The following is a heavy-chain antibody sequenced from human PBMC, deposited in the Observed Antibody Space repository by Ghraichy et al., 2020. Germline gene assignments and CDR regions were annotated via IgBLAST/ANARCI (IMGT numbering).Heavy chain of an antibody. J-gene: IGHJ4*02. CDR3: ARYEGATGIDY. Sequence: ASVKVSCKASGYTFSGYDIHWVRQAPGQGLEWMGYINPKDGGTNRAQKFQSRVSMTRDTSISTAYMELSRLGSDDTALYYCARYEGATGIDYWGQGSLVTVSS. CDR1: GYTFSGYD. CDR2: INPKDGGT. V-gene: IGHV1-2*02. D-gene: IGHD1-26*01.